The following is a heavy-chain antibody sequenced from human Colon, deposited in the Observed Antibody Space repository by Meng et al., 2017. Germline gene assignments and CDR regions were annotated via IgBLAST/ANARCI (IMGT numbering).Heavy chain of an antibody. CDR1: EGSISNYF. CDR2: IYTSGTT. J-gene: IGHJ4*02. Sequence: QVQLQESGPGLVKPSETLSLTCNVSEGSISNYFWSWIRQPVGKGLEWIGRIYTSGTTNYSPSLKSRVTMSVDTSKNQFSLNLSSVTAADTAMYYCARENVSGSYRPLDYWGQGTLVTVSS. D-gene: IGHD3-10*01. V-gene: IGHV4-4*07. CDR3: ARENVSGSYRPLDY.